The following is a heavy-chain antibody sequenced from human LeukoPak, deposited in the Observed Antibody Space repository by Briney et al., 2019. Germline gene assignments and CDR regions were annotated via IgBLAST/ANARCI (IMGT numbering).Heavy chain of an antibody. V-gene: IGHV3-23*01. Sequence: PGGSLRLSCAASGFTFSSYAMSWVRQAPGKGLEWVSAISGDGSSTYYADSVEGRFTISRDNSKNTLYLQMNSLRAEDTAVYYCAKGYYYDVSGYYNVDFWGQGTLVTVSS. CDR3: AKGYYYDVSGYYNVDF. D-gene: IGHD3-22*01. CDR1: GFTFSSYA. CDR2: ISGDGSST. J-gene: IGHJ4*02.